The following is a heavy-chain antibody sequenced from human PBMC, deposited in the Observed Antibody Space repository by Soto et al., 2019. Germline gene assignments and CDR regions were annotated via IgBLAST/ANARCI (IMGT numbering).Heavy chain of an antibody. Sequence: SETLSLTCTVSGGSISSSSYYWGWIRQPPGKGLEWIGSIYYSGSTYYNPSLKSRVTISVDTSKNQFSLKLSSVTAADTAVYYCARHVSGSGSYWKDYYYYYYMDVWGKGTTVTVSS. CDR2: IYYSGST. CDR1: GGSISSSSYY. J-gene: IGHJ6*03. D-gene: IGHD3-10*01. CDR3: ARHVSGSGSYWKDYYYYYYMDV. V-gene: IGHV4-39*01.